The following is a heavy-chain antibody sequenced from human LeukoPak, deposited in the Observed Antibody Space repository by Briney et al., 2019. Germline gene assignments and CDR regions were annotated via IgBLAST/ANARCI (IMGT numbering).Heavy chain of an antibody. CDR2: INHSGST. J-gene: IGHJ4*02. CDR3: ARVDSYYDFWSGPINY. CDR1: GGSFSGYY. D-gene: IGHD3-3*01. V-gene: IGHV4-34*01. Sequence: LETLSLTCAVYGGSFSGYYWSWIRQPPGKGLEWIGEINHSGSTNYNPSLKSRVTISVDTSKNQFSLKLSSVTAADTAVYYCARVDSYYDFWSGPINYWGQGTLVTVSS.